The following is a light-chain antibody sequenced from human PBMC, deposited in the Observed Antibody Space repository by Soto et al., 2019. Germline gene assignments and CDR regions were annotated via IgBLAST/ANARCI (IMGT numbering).Light chain of an antibody. V-gene: IGKV1-13*02. CDR1: QGISSA. CDR2: DAS. CDR3: QQFNSYPPEFT. Sequence: AIQLTQSPSSLSASVGDRVTITCRASQGISSALAWYQQKPGKAPKLLIYDASSLESGVPSRFSGSGSGTDFTLTISSLQPEDFATYFCQQFNSYPPEFTFGPGTKVDIK. J-gene: IGKJ3*01.